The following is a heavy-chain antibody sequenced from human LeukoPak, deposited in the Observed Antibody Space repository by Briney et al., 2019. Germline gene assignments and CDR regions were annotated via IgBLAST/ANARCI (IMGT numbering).Heavy chain of an antibody. CDR3: ARDLYSGYGNYYYYYMDV. CDR2: INPNSGGT. CDR1: GYTFTGYY. V-gene: IGHV1-2*02. J-gene: IGHJ6*03. Sequence: ASVKVSCKASGYTFTGYYMHWVRQAPGQGLEWMGWINPNSGGTNYAQKFQGRVTMTRDTPISTAYMELSRLRSDDTAVYYCARDLYSGYGNYYYYYMDVWGKGTTVTVSS. D-gene: IGHD5-12*01.